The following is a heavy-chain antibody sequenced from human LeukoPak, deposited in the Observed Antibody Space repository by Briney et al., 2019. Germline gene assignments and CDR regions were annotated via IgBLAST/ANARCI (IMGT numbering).Heavy chain of an antibody. J-gene: IGHJ2*01. Sequence: SETLSLTCTVSGDSISTNYWSWIRQPPGKGLEWIGNIYYSGSTNYNPSLKSRVTISVDTSENQFSLRLSSVTAADTAMYYCARVYYSSSYDYWYFDLWGRGTLVTVSS. D-gene: IGHD6-13*01. CDR3: ARVYYSSSYDYWYFDL. CDR2: IYYSGST. CDR1: GDSISTNY. V-gene: IGHV4-59*01.